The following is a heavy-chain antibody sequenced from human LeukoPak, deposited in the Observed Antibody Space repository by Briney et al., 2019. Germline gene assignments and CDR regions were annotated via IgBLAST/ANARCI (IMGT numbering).Heavy chain of an antibody. V-gene: IGHV1-2*02. Sequence: ASVKVSCRASGYSFTTYGINWVRQAPGQGLEWMGWINPNSGGTNYAQKFQGRVTMTRDTSISTAYMELSRLRSDDTAVYYCARDWYYYDSSGYSVLYYGMDVWGQGTTVTVSS. D-gene: IGHD3-22*01. CDR3: ARDWYYYDSSGYSVLYYGMDV. CDR1: GYSFTTYG. J-gene: IGHJ6*02. CDR2: INPNSGGT.